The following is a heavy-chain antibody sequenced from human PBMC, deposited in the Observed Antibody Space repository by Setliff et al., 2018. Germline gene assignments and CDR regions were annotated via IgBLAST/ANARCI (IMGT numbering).Heavy chain of an antibody. CDR2: INPNSGGT. V-gene: IGHV1-2*06. CDR1: GYTFTKYG. CDR3: ARDQGHGITAAGPDF. Sequence: ASVKVSCKAFGYTFTKYGIDWVRQAPGQGLEWMGRINPNSGGTNYAQKFQGRVTMTSDSSISTAYMELSGLRSDDTAVYFCARDQGHGITAAGPDFWGQGTLVTVSS. J-gene: IGHJ4*02. D-gene: IGHD6-13*01.